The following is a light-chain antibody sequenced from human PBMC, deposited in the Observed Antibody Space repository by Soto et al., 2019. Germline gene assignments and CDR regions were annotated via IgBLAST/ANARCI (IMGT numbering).Light chain of an antibody. J-gene: IGLJ2*01. CDR1: SSDVGGYNY. Sequence: QSVLTQPASVSGSPGQSITISCTGTSSDVGGYNYVSWYQQHPGKAPKFMIYDVSNRPSGASNRFSGSKSGNTASLTISGLQAEDEADYYCSSYTSSSTLVFGGGTQLTVL. CDR3: SSYTSSSTLV. CDR2: DVS. V-gene: IGLV2-14*01.